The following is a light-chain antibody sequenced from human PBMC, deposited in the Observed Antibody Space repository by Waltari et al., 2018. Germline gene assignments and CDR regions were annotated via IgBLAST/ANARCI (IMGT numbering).Light chain of an antibody. CDR2: AAS. Sequence: DIQITQSPSSLSASVGDKVTITCRASQSITLYVDWYQQKPGKAPELLIYAASTLPTGVPSRFSGSGSGTEFTVTISSVQSEDFATYYCQQSYKTPYTFGQGTKLEI. CDR1: QSITLY. J-gene: IGKJ2*01. CDR3: QQSYKTPYT. V-gene: IGKV1-39*01.